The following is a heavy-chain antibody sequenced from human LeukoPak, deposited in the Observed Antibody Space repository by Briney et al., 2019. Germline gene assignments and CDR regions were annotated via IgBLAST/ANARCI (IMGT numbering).Heavy chain of an antibody. V-gene: IGHV4-39*07. CDR1: GGSISSSSYY. Sequence: SETLSLTCTVSGGSISSSSYYWGWIRQPPGKGLEWIGSIYYSGSTYYSPSLKTRVTISVDTSKNQFSLRLTSVTAADTAVYFCARQDYYNNTGYLQWGQGTLVTVSS. D-gene: IGHD3-22*01. CDR3: ARQDYYNNTGYLQ. J-gene: IGHJ4*02. CDR2: IYYSGST.